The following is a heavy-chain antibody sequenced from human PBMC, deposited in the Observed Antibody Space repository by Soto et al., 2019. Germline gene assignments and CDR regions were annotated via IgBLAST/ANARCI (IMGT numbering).Heavy chain of an antibody. CDR1: GYTFTGYY. V-gene: IGHV1-2*02. CDR2: INPNSGGT. J-gene: IGHJ4*02. D-gene: IGHD3-3*01. CDR3: ARVVYYDFWSGYYFDS. Sequence: ASVKVSCKASGYTFTGYYMHWVRQAPGQGLEWMGWINPNSGGTNYAQKFQGRVTMTRDTSISTAYMELSRLRSDDTAVYYCARVVYYDFWSGYYFDSWGQGTLVTVSS.